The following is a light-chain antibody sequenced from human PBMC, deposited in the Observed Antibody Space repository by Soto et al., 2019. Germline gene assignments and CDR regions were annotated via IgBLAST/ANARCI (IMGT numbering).Light chain of an antibody. CDR2: GTS. CDR3: QKYNKAPWK. V-gene: IGKV1-27*01. CDR1: QGIEGF. Sequence: DIQMTQSPPSLSASVGDRVTITCRASQGIEGFLAWYQQKPGTAPKLLVYGTSTLQVGVPSRFSGSGWVTDFTLTISSVQPEDVATYYCQKYNKAPWKFGQGTKV. J-gene: IGKJ1*01.